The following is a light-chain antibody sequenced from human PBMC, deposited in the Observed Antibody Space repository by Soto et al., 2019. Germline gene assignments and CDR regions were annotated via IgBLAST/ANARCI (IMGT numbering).Light chain of an antibody. Sequence: DIQMTQSPTSLSASVGDRVTITCRASQGIRNFVAWYQQKPGKPPKILIYAASTLQSGVPSRFSGSGSGTDFTLTTNSLQPEDVATYYCQKYSSVPVFGPGTKVEI. J-gene: IGKJ3*01. CDR3: QKYSSVPV. CDR2: AAS. CDR1: QGIRNF. V-gene: IGKV1-27*01.